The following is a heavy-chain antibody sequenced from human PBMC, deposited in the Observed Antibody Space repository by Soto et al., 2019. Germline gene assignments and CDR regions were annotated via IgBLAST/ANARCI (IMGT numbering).Heavy chain of an antibody. D-gene: IGHD4-17*01. V-gene: IGHV4-59*08. CDR3: ARSYGDYVFDY. CDR1: GGSISGYH. Sequence: SETLSLTCSISGGSISGYHWNWIRQTPGRGVEWIGYFHNSGNTNYSSSLKSRLTISVDTSKNQFSLKLTSVTAADTAVYYCARSYGDYVFDYWGQGTLVTVSS. J-gene: IGHJ4*02. CDR2: FHNSGNT.